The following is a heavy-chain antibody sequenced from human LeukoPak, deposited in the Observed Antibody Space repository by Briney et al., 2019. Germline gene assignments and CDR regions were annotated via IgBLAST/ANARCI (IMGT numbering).Heavy chain of an antibody. CDR3: ARTPHTYYDSSGYYAGGFDY. V-gene: IGHV1-8*01. CDR1: GYTFTSYD. D-gene: IGHD3-22*01. J-gene: IGHJ4*02. CDR2: MNANSGNT. Sequence: ASLKVSCKASGYTFTSYDLNWVRQATGQGLEWMGWMNANSGNTGYAQKFQGRVTMTRNTSISTAYMELSSLRSEDTAVYYCARTPHTYYDSSGYYAGGFDYWGQGTLVTVSS.